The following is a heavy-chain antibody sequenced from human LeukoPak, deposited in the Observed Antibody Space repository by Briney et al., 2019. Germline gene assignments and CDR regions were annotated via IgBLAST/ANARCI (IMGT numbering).Heavy chain of an antibody. V-gene: IGHV1-8*01. D-gene: IGHD3-22*01. CDR1: GYTFTSYD. CDR3: ARGVRGRPPYYYYFDY. Sequence: ASVKVSCKASGYTFTSYDINWVRQATGQGLEWMGRMNPNSGNTGYAQKFQGRVTMTRNTSISTAYMELSSLRSEDTAVYYCARGVRGRPPYYYYFDYWGQGTLVTVSS. J-gene: IGHJ4*02. CDR2: MNPNSGNT.